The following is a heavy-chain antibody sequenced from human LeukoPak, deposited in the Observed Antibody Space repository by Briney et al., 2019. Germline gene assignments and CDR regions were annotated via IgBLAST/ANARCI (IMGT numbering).Heavy chain of an antibody. CDR1: GFTFSNYG. D-gene: IGHD4-17*01. CDR3: ARGYDYGDYGVVE. J-gene: IGHJ4*02. V-gene: IGHV3-33*01. CDR2: IWYDGSNK. Sequence: PGGSLRLSCAASGFTFSNYGMHWVRQAPGKGLEWVAVIWYDGSNKYYSDSVRGRFTISRDSSKNTLYLQMNSLRAEDTAVYYCARGYDYGDYGVVEWGQGTLVTVSS.